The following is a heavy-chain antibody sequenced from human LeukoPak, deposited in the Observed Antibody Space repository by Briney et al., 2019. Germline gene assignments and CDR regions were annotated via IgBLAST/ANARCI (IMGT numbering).Heavy chain of an antibody. CDR2: IYHSGST. V-gene: IGHV4-4*02. CDR3: ARGSTAVGYKIYYFDH. CDR1: GGSISSGNW. Sequence: SETLSLTCAVSGGSISSGNWWSWVRQPPGKGLEWIGEIYHSGSTNYNPSLKSRVTISVDKSKNQFSLKLSSVTAADTAVYYCARGSTAVGYKIYYFDHWGQGTLVTVSS. D-gene: IGHD6-19*01. J-gene: IGHJ4*02.